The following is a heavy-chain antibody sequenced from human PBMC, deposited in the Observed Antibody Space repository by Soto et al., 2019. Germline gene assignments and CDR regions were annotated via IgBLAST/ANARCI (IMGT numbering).Heavy chain of an antibody. CDR1: EYNFTGYY. Sequence: QVQLVQSGAEVKKPGASVKVSCMASEYNFTGYYIHWVRQAPGQGLEWMGWISPNSGGANYAQKFQGRVTVTRDTSISTAYMELSSLRSDDTAVYFCARDVGASPSMDLDFWGQGTLVTVSS. CDR3: ARDVGASPSMDLDF. V-gene: IGHV1-2*02. D-gene: IGHD1-26*01. CDR2: ISPNSGGA. J-gene: IGHJ4*02.